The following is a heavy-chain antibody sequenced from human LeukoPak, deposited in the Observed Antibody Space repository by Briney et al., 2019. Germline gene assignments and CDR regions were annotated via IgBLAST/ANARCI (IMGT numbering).Heavy chain of an antibody. CDR3: ARDHYDILTGYFCIDP. Sequence: ASVKVSCKASGYTFTSYYMHWVRQAPGQGLGWMGIINPSGGSTSYAQKFQGRVTMTRDMSTSTVYMELSSLRSEDTAVYYCARDHYDILTGYFCIDPWGQGTLVTVSS. CDR2: INPSGGST. V-gene: IGHV1-46*01. CDR1: GYTFTSYY. D-gene: IGHD3-9*01. J-gene: IGHJ5*02.